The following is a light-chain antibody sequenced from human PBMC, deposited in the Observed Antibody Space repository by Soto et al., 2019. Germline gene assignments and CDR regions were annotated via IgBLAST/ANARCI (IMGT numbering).Light chain of an antibody. CDR1: QSVRSSY. J-gene: IGKJ1*01. V-gene: IGKV3-20*01. Sequence: EIVFTQSPGTLSLSPGERATLSCRASQSVRSSYLAWYPQKPGQAPRLLIYGASNRATGIPDRISGSGSGTDFTLTISRLEPEDFAVDYCQQYGSSGTFGQGTQVDIK. CDR2: GAS. CDR3: QQYGSSGT.